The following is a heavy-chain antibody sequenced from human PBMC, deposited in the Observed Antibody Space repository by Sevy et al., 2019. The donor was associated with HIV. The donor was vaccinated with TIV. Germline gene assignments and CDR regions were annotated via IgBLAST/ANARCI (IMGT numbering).Heavy chain of an antibody. Sequence: GGSLRLSCAATAFTFSSYDMHWVRQVAGKGLEWVSSIGLSGDTYFAGSVKGRFTISRDNVKNYLYLQMSSLRAGDTAVYYCARETAADALDVRGQGTFVTVSS. CDR1: AFTFSSYD. CDR2: IGLSGDT. J-gene: IGHJ3*01. CDR3: ARETAADALDV. D-gene: IGHD6-13*01. V-gene: IGHV3-13*01.